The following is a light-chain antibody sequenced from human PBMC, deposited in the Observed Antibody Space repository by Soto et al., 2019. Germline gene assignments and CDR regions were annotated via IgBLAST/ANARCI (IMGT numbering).Light chain of an antibody. CDR3: QQFNSYPIT. J-gene: IGKJ5*01. CDR2: DAS. Sequence: DIQMTQFPSTLSASVGDRVTITCRASQNINTWLAWYQQKPGKAPRLLIFDASSLESGVPSRFSGSGSGTEFTLTISSLQTDDFATYYCQQFNSYPITCGQGTRLEIK. V-gene: IGKV1-5*01. CDR1: QNINTW.